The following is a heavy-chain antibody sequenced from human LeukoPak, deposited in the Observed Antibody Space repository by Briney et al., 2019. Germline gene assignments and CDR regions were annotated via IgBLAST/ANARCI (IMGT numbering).Heavy chain of an antibody. CDR2: IIPIFGTA. V-gene: IGHV1-69*01. J-gene: IGHJ6*03. CDR1: GGTFSSYA. CDR3: ARVYCSSTSCPPLYYYYYMDV. Sequence: SVKVSCKASGGTFSSYAISWVRQAPGQGLEWMGGIIPIFGTANYAQKFQGRVTITADESTSTAYMELSSLRSEDTAVYYCARVYCSSTSCPPLYYYYYMDVWGKGTTVTVSS. D-gene: IGHD2-2*01.